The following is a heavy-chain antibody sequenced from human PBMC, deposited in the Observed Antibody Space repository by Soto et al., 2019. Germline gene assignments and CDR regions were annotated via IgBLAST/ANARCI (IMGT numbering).Heavy chain of an antibody. V-gene: IGHV3-48*02. D-gene: IGHD3-3*02. Sequence: DVQLVESGGGLVQPGGSLRLSCAASGFSFSVYSMNWVRQAPGKGLEWVSYINGRDGDINYVDSVKGRFTISIDNAKNSLYLQMNSLRDEDTAVYFCARDHLWAFDYWGQGVLVTVSS. CDR1: GFSFSVYS. J-gene: IGHJ4*02. CDR2: INGRDGDI. CDR3: ARDHLWAFDY.